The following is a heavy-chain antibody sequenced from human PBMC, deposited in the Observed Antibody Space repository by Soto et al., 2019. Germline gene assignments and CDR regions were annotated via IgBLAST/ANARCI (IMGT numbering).Heavy chain of an antibody. Sequence: SVKVSCKASGGTFSSYAISWVRQAPGQGLEWMGGIIPIFGTANYAQKFQGRVTITADESTSTAYMELSSLRSEDTAVYYCASPSRGYHDSSGYWAVIYYYYYGMDVWGQGTTVTVSS. J-gene: IGHJ6*02. D-gene: IGHD3-22*01. V-gene: IGHV1-69*13. CDR2: IIPIFGTA. CDR1: GGTFSSYA. CDR3: ASPSRGYHDSSGYWAVIYYYYYGMDV.